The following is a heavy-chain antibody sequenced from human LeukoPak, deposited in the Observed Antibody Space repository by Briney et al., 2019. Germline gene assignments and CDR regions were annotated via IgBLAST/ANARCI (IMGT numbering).Heavy chain of an antibody. CDR2: INHSGST. Sequence: KTSETLSLTCAVYGGSFSGYYWSWIRQPPGKGLEWIGEINHSGSTNYNPSLKSRVTMSVDTSKNQFSLKLSSVTAVDTAVYYCARKVDTALSGPFDYWGQGTLVTVSS. D-gene: IGHD5-18*01. V-gene: IGHV4-34*01. CDR1: GGSFSGYY. CDR3: ARKVDTALSGPFDY. J-gene: IGHJ4*02.